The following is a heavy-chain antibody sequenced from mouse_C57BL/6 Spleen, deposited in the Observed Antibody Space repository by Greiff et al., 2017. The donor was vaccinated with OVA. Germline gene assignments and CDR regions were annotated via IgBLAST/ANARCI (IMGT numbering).Heavy chain of an antibody. CDR1: GYTFTGYW. CDR3: ARKATYYYGSSSYAMDY. CDR2: IFPGSGST. J-gene: IGHJ4*01. V-gene: IGHV1-9*01. D-gene: IGHD1-1*01. Sequence: VQLQQSGAELMKPGASVKLSCKATGYTFTGYWIEWVKQRPGHGLEWIGEIFPGSGSTNYNEKFKGKATFTADTSSNTAYMQLSSLTTEDSAIYYCARKATYYYGSSSYAMDYWGQGTSVTVSS.